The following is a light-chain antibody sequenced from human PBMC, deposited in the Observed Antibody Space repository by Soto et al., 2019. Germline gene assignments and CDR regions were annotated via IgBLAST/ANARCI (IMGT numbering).Light chain of an antibody. Sequence: QSVLTQPPSASGTPGQRVTISCSGGSSNIGSNSVYWYQQLPGTAPKLLIYKNTQRPSGVPDRFSGSKSGTSASLAISGLRSEDEADYYCAAWDDSLSGLFGGGTKLTVL. CDR3: AAWDDSLSGL. J-gene: IGLJ2*01. V-gene: IGLV1-47*01. CDR2: KNT. CDR1: SSNIGSNS.